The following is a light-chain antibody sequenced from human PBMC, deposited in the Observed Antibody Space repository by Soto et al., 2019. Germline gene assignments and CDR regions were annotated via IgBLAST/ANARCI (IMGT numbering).Light chain of an antibody. CDR2: EVT. J-gene: IGLJ1*01. CDR1: SSDVGDNY. V-gene: IGLV2-8*01. CDR3: SAYAGSNTFV. Sequence: QSAPAQPPSASGSPGQSVTLSCTGTSSDVGDNYVSWYQQHLGKAPKLIIYEVTLRPSGVPDRFSGSKSGNAASLTVSGLQADDESDYYCSAYAGSNTFVFGTGTKLTVL.